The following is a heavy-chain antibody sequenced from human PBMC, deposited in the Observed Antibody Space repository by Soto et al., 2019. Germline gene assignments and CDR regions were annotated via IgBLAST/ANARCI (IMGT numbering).Heavy chain of an antibody. J-gene: IGHJ4*02. D-gene: IGHD6-13*01. CDR2: IYYSGST. V-gene: IGHV4-30-4*01. CDR1: GGSTSSGDYY. CDR3: ARVGRSSWYIVYFDY. Sequence: SETLSLTCTVSGGSTSSGDYYWSWIRQPPGKGLEWIGYIYYSGSTYYNPSLKSRVTISVDTSKNQFSLKLSSVTAADTAVYYCARVGRSSWYIVYFDYWGQGTLVTVSS.